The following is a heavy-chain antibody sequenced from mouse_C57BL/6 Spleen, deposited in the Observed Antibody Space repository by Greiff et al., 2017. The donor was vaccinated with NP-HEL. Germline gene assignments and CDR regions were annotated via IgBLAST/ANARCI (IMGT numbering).Heavy chain of an antibody. J-gene: IGHJ2*01. Sequence: EVQLQQSGPELVKPGASVKISCKASGYSFTGYYMNWVKQSPEKSLEWIGEINPSTGGTTYNQKFKAKATLTVDKSSSTAYMQLKSLTSEDSAVYYCARGANWDGDYWGQGTTLTVSS. CDR3: ARGANWDGDY. CDR1: GYSFTGYY. V-gene: IGHV1-42*01. CDR2: INPSTGGT. D-gene: IGHD4-1*01.